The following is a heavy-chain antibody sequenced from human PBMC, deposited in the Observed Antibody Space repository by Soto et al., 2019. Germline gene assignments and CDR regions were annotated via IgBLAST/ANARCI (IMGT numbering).Heavy chain of an antibody. Sequence: GGSLRLSCAASGFTFSGDSMNWVRQAPGKGLEWVASISTTSTYIYYADSVKGRFTISRDNAKNSLHLQMNSLRAEDTAVYYCVRAYVMDVWGQGTTVTVSS. CDR3: VRAYVMDV. J-gene: IGHJ6*02. CDR2: ISTTSTYI. CDR1: GFTFSGDS. V-gene: IGHV3-21*01. D-gene: IGHD3-10*02.